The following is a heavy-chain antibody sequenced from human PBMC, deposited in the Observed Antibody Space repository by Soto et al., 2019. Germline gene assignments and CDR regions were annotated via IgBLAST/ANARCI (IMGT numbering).Heavy chain of an antibody. J-gene: IGHJ4*02. CDR2: IYYSGST. CDR1: GGSISSYY. CDR3: ARSRYTSGWWTPPCDY. D-gene: IGHD6-19*01. Sequence: QVQLQESSPGLVKPSESLSLTCAVSGGSISSYYWSWIRQPPGKGLEWIGYIYYSGSTNYNPSLKSRVTISVDTSKNQFSLKLTSVTAADTAVYYCARSRYTSGWWTPPCDYWGQGTLVSVSS. V-gene: IGHV4-59*01.